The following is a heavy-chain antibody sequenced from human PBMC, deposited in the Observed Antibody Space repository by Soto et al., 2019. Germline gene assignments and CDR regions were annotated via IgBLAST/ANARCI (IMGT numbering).Heavy chain of an antibody. J-gene: IGHJ6*02. D-gene: IGHD3-3*01. CDR3: ARDLGGWSGYPDNYGMDV. CDR2: IYYSGST. V-gene: IGHV4-31*03. CDR1: GGSIISGGYY. Sequence: SATLSLTCTVSGGSIISGGYYYSCIRQHPWKGLEWIGYIYYSGSTYYNPSLKRRVTISVDTSKNQYSLKLSSVTAADTAVYYCARDLGGWSGYPDNYGMDVWGQGTTVTVSS.